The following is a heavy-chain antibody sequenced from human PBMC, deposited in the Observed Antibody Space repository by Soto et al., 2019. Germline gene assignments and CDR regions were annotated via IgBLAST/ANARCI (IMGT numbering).Heavy chain of an antibody. CDR1: GGSISSNNW. CDR2: IHHSEST. D-gene: IGHD3-22*01. V-gene: IGHV4-4*02. J-gene: IGHJ6*02. Sequence: KSSETLSLTCAISGGSISSNNWWTWVRQSPGKGLEWIGEIHHSESTNYNPSLNSRVTISVDKSKNQFSLKLTSVTAADTADYYCARTSYYDSTGYYNMDVWGQGTTVTVSS. CDR3: ARTSYYDSTGYYNMDV.